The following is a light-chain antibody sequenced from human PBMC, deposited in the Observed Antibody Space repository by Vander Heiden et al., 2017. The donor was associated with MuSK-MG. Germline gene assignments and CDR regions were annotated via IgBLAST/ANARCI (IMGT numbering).Light chain of an antibody. Sequence: SYELTQPPSVSVAPGKTARITRGGSKIGDKNVHWYQQKPGQAPVLVIYYDNDRPSGIPERLSGSNSGNTATLTISRVEAGDEADYYCQVWDSTSDHVVFGGGTKLTVL. V-gene: IGLV3-21*01. CDR1: KIGDKN. CDR3: QVWDSTSDHVV. J-gene: IGLJ2*01. CDR2: YDN.